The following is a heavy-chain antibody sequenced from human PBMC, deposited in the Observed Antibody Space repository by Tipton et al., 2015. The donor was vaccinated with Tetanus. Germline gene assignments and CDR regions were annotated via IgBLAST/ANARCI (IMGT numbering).Heavy chain of an antibody. Sequence: TLSLTCTVSGASINTGGYLWTWLRQPPGKGLEWIGEISPSGNTNYNPSLKSRVTISADTSRNQFSLTLSSVTAADTAVYYCARGSGWADFWGQGTQVTVSS. CDR1: GASINTGGYL. J-gene: IGHJ4*02. CDR2: ISPSGNT. D-gene: IGHD6-19*01. V-gene: IGHV4-34*01. CDR3: ARGSGWADF.